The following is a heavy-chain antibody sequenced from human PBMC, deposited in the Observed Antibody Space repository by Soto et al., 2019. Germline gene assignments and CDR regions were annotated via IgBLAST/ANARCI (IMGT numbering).Heavy chain of an antibody. CDR2: IYYSGST. CDR3: ARGVYCSSTTCYWGMDV. D-gene: IGHD2-2*01. CDR1: GGSISSYY. J-gene: IGHJ6*02. V-gene: IGHV4-59*12. Sequence: PSETLSLTCTVSGGSISSYYWSWIRQPPGKGLEWIGYIYYSGSTNYNPSLKSRVTISVDTSKNQFSLKLSSVTAADTAVYYCARGVYCSSTTCYWGMDVWGQGTTDTVSS.